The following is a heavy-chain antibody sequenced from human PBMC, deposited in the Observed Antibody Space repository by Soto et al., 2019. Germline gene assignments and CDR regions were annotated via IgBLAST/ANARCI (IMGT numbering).Heavy chain of an antibody. Sequence: QLQLQESGPGLVKPSETLSLTCTVSGGSINNSSFYWGWVRQPPGKRLEWIGSIYYSGRAYYNPSLKSRLTISVATSKNQFSLNLSSVTAADTAVYFCARRPLVRGIIPYYFDSWGQGTLVTVSS. V-gene: IGHV4-39*01. CDR1: GGSINNSSFY. CDR3: ARRPLVRGIIPYYFDS. J-gene: IGHJ4*02. CDR2: IYYSGRA. D-gene: IGHD3-10*01.